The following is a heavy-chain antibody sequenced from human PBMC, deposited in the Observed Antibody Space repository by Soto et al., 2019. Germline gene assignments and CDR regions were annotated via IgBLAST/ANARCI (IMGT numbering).Heavy chain of an antibody. J-gene: IGHJ6*02. CDR2: IYYSGNT. Sequence: SETLSLTCTVSGGSIRSGGYYWSWVRQNPRRGLEWIGNIYYSGNTYYNPSLKSRLTISVDTSKNQFSLSLSSVTAADTAVYYCARDRLMATAGTARHYFGLDVWGQGTTVTVSS. CDR3: ARDRLMATAGTARHYFGLDV. D-gene: IGHD5-18*01. CDR1: GGSIRSGGYY. V-gene: IGHV4-31*03.